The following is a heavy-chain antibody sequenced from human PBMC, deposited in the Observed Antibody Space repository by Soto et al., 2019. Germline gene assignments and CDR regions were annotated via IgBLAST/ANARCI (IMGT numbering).Heavy chain of an antibody. J-gene: IGHJ6*02. CDR2: IYYSGNT. Sequence: SETLSLTCTVSGGSIRSGGYYWSWVRQNPRRGLEWIGNIYYSGNTYYNPSLKSRLTISVDTSKNQFSLSLSSVTAADTAVYYCARDRLMATAGTARHYFGLDVWGQGTTVTVSS. CDR3: ARDRLMATAGTARHYFGLDV. D-gene: IGHD5-18*01. CDR1: GGSIRSGGYY. V-gene: IGHV4-31*03.